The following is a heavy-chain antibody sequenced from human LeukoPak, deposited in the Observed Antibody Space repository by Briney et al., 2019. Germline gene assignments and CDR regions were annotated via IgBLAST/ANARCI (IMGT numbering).Heavy chain of an antibody. V-gene: IGHV1-24*01. Sequence: ASVKVSCKVSGYTLTELSMHWVRQAPGQGLEWMGGFDPEDGETIYAQKFQGRVTMTEDTSTDTAYMELSSLRSEDTAVYYCATAVLYGDYLMVAFDYWGQGTLVTVSS. CDR1: GYTLTELS. D-gene: IGHD4-17*01. CDR3: ATAVLYGDYLMVAFDY. CDR2: FDPEDGET. J-gene: IGHJ4*02.